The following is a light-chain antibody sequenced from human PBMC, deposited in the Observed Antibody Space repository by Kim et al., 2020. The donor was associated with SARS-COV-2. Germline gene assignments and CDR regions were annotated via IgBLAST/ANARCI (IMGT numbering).Light chain of an antibody. CDR2: EDN. J-gene: IGLJ7*01. CDR1: SGSVGSNY. V-gene: IGLV6-57*03. Sequence: NFMLTQPHSVSESPGKTVTISCTRSSGSVGSNYVQWYQQRPGSAPTTVIYEDNQRPSGVPDRFSGSIDTSSNSASLTISGLTTEDEADYYCQSYDNNNPFIFGAGTQLTVL. CDR3: QSYDNNNPFI.